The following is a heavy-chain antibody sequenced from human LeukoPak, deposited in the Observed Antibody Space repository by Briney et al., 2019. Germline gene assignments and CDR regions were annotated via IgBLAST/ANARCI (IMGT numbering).Heavy chain of an antibody. CDR2: IFYSGSS. J-gene: IGHJ6*03. CDR3: AREREWIQLPAMRSYYYMDV. CDR1: GFTVSSNY. D-gene: IGHD5-18*01. Sequence: GSLRLSCAASGFTVSSNYMSWIRQPPGKGLEWIGYIFYSGSSNYNPSLKSRVTISVDTSKNQFSLKLSSVTAADTAVYYCAREREWIQLPAMRSYYYMDVWGRGTTVTVSS. V-gene: IGHV4-59*02.